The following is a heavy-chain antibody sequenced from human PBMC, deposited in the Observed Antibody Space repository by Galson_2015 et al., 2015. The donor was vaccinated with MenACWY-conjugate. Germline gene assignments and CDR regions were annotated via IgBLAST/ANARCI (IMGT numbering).Heavy chain of an antibody. Sequence: SLRLSCAASGFTVSSYWMTWVRQAPGKGLEWVANINKDGSDKSYVDSVKGRIAISKDNAKNSLFLQMNRLTAEDTAVYYCARVDYNANGNVYWGQGTLVTVSS. CDR2: INKDGSDK. CDR3: ARVDYNANGNVY. CDR1: GFTVSSYW. V-gene: IGHV3-7*03. J-gene: IGHJ1*01. D-gene: IGHD4-11*01.